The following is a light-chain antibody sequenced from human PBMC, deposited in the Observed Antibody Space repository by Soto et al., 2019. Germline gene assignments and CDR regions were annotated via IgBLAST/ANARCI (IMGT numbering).Light chain of an antibody. V-gene: IGLV1-44*01. Sequence: QSVLTQPPSTSGTPGQRVTISCSGSNSNIGGNTVNWYQQLPGTAPKLVLYSNTARPSGVPDRFSGSRSGSSGSLAITGLQPEDEADYYCQSYDSGVTGSVFGTGTKVTDL. CDR2: SNT. CDR3: QSYDSGVTGSV. CDR1: NSNIGGNT. J-gene: IGLJ1*01.